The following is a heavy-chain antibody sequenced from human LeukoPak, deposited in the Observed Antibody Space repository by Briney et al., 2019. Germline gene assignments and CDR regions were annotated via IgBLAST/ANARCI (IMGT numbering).Heavy chain of an antibody. CDR3: ARDQGIGDDSDI. V-gene: IGHV1-69*04. J-gene: IGHJ3*02. CDR1: GGTFITYA. Sequence: SVKVSCKASGGTFITYAISWVRQAPGQGLEWMGRINVILDTANYAQKLQGRVTITADISTSTSYMELSSLRSEDTAVYYCARDQGIGDDSDIWGQGTMVTVSS. CDR2: INVILDTA.